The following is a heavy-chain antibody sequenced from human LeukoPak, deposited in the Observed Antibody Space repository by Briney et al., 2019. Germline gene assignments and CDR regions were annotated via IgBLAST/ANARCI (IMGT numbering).Heavy chain of an antibody. V-gene: IGHV3-9*01. Sequence: PGGSLRLSYAASGFIFDDYAIHWVRQAPGKGLELVSGISWNSGSIGYADSVKGRFTISRDNAKNSLYLQMNSLRAEDTALYYCARAIGVTCISTSCYSFDYWGQGTLVTVSS. J-gene: IGHJ4*02. CDR3: ARAIGVTCISTSCYSFDY. CDR1: GFIFDDYA. D-gene: IGHD2-2*02. CDR2: ISWNSGSI.